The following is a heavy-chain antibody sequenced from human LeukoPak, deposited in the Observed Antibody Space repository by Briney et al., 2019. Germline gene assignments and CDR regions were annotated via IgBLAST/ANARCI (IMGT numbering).Heavy chain of an antibody. D-gene: IGHD6-19*01. CDR1: GGTFSSYA. Sequence: SVKVSCKASGGTFSSYAISWVRQAPGQGLEWMGGIIPIFGTANYAQKFQGRVTITTDESTSTAYMELSSLRSEDTAVYYCASLSPCIAVAGFHYWGQGTLVTVSS. J-gene: IGHJ4*02. V-gene: IGHV1-69*05. CDR2: IIPIFGTA. CDR3: ASLSPCIAVAGFHY.